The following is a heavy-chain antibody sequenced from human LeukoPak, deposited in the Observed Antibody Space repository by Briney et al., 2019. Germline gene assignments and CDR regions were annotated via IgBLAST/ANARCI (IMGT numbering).Heavy chain of an antibody. Sequence: SGTLSLTCAVSGGSISSTNWWSWVRQPPGKGLEWIGEIYRSGTTNYKPSLKSRVTTSLDKSRNHFSLKLTSVTAADSAVYYCARRSPYSTGWSSYFDYWGQGALVTVSS. J-gene: IGHJ4*02. CDR2: IYRSGTT. CDR3: ARRSPYSTGWSSYFDY. D-gene: IGHD6-19*01. CDR1: GGSISSTNW. V-gene: IGHV4-4*02.